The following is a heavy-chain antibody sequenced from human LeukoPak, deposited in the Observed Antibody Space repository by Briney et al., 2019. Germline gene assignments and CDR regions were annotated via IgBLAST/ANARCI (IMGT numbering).Heavy chain of an antibody. CDR1: GFSFTNAW. V-gene: IGHV3-15*01. D-gene: IGHD2-15*01. CDR3: TTDTRRVVVPK. CDR2: IKRKTDGGTT. J-gene: IGHJ4*02. Sequence: GGSLRLSCAASGFSFTNAWMSWVRQAPGKGLEWVGRIKRKTDGGTTDYAAPVKGRFTISRDDSKTSLYLQMNNLKTEDTAVYYCTTDTRRVVVPKWGQGTLVTVSS.